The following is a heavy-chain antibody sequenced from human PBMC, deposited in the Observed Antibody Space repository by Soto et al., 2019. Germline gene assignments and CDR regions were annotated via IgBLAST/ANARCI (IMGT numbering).Heavy chain of an antibody. CDR3: AREGCSGGSCYWGAFDI. J-gene: IGHJ3*02. V-gene: IGHV3-7*01. D-gene: IGHD2-15*01. Sequence: EVQLVESGGGLVQPGGSLRLSCADSGFTFSSYWMSWVRQAPRKGLEWVANIKQDGSEKYYVDSVKGRFTISRDNAKNSLYLQMNSLRAEDTAVYYCAREGCSGGSCYWGAFDIWGQGTMVTVSS. CDR2: IKQDGSEK. CDR1: GFTFSSYW.